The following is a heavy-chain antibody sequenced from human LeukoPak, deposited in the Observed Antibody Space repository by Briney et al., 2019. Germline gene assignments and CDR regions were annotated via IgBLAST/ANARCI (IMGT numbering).Heavy chain of an antibody. J-gene: IGHJ3*02. D-gene: IGHD2-15*01. Sequence: SETLSLTCTVSGGPVNYYFWSWIRQPPGKGLEWIGYIHSSGRTNYNPSLKSRVTISIDTSKNQFSLRVNSVTAADTAVYYCAKDGPFDIWGQGTMVTVSS. V-gene: IGHV4-59*02. CDR1: GGPVNYYF. CDR2: IHSSGRT. CDR3: AKDGPFDI.